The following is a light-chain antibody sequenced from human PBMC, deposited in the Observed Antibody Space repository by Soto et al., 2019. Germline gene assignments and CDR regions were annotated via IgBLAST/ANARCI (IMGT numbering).Light chain of an antibody. CDR1: QSLVHSDGNTY. Sequence: DVVMTQSPLSLPVTLGQPASISCRSSQSLVHSDGNTYLNWFQQRPGQSPRRLIYKVSNRDSGVPDRCSGIGSGSHFTLKISRVEAEDVGVYYCMQGTHWPPYTFGQGTKLEIK. CDR2: KVS. J-gene: IGKJ2*01. CDR3: MQGTHWPPYT. V-gene: IGKV2-30*02.